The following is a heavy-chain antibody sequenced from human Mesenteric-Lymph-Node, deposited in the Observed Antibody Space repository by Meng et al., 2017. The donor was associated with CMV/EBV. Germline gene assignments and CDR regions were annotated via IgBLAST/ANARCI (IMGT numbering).Heavy chain of an antibody. Sequence: GESLKISCAASGFTFSSYAMSWVRQAPGKGLEWVSGITTGGGRTYSADSVKGRFTISRDNSKNTLYLQMNSLRAEDTAVYYCARDRGYYDSSGYLFDYWGQGTLVTVSS. J-gene: IGHJ4*02. V-gene: IGHV3-23*01. CDR3: ARDRGYYDSSGYLFDY. CDR1: GFTFSSYA. CDR2: ITTGGGRT. D-gene: IGHD3-22*01.